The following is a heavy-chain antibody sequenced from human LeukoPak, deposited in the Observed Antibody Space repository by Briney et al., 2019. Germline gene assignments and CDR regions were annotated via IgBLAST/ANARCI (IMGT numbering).Heavy chain of an antibody. CDR3: ARGRVYSAYGPPKINYFDP. D-gene: IGHD5-12*01. CDR1: GFTVSSNY. J-gene: IGHJ5*02. CDR2: IYSGGST. Sequence: GGSLRLSCAASGFTVSSNYMSWVRQAPGKGLEWVSVIYSGGSTYYADSVKGRFTISRDNSKNTLYLQMNSLRAEDTAVYYCARGRVYSAYGPPKINYFDPWGQGTLVTVSS. V-gene: IGHV3-53*01.